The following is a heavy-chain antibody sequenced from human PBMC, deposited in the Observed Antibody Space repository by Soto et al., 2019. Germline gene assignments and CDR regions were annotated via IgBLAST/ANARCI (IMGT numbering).Heavy chain of an antibody. CDR3: ARDRSVQQLGDYYYYYYGMDV. J-gene: IGHJ6*02. CDR1: GGSISSYY. D-gene: IGHD6-13*01. Sequence: PSETLSLTCTVSGGSISSYYWSWIRQPPGKGLEWIGYIYYSGSTNYNPSLKSRVTISVDTSKNQFSLKLSSVTAADTAVYYCARDRSVQQLGDYYYYYYGMDVWGQGTTVTVSS. CDR2: IYYSGST. V-gene: IGHV4-59*01.